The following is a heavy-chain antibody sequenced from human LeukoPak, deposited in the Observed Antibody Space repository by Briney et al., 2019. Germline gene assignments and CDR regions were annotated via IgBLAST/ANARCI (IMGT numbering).Heavy chain of an antibody. Sequence: GGSLRLSCAACGFTVSSNYMSWVRQAPGKGLEWVSIIYSDGSTYYADSVKGRFTISRGNSKNTLYLQMNSLTVEDMAVFYCGTVDSSWYYVDYWGQGTLVTVSS. J-gene: IGHJ4*02. D-gene: IGHD6-13*01. CDR2: IYSDGST. V-gene: IGHV3-66*01. CDR3: GTVDSSWYYVDY. CDR1: GFTVSSNY.